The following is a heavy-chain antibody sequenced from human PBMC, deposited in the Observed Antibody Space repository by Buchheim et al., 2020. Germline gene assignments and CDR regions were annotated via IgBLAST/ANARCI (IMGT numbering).Heavy chain of an antibody. V-gene: IGHV4-59*08. J-gene: IGHJ5*02. CDR3: ARRGKLGYSNWFDP. CDR1: GGSISSYY. CDR2: IYYSGST. Sequence: QVQLQESGPGLVKPSETLSLTCTVSGGSISSYYWCWIRQPPGQGLEWIGYIYYSGSTNYNPSLKIRVTISVDTSKNQFSLKLSSVTAADTAVYYCARRGKLGYSNWFDPWGQGTL. D-gene: IGHD2-15*01.